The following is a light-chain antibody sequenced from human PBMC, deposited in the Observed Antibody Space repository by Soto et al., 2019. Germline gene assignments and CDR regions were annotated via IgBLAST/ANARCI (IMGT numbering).Light chain of an antibody. Sequence: DIQMTQSPSALSASVGDRVTITCRASQSIKTWLAWYQRKPGRAPNLLIYDASSLQSGVPSRFSGSGSGTEFTLTITSLQPDDFATYSCQQYDSYSWTFGQGTKVDIK. J-gene: IGKJ1*01. CDR3: QQYDSYSWT. V-gene: IGKV1-5*01. CDR1: QSIKTW. CDR2: DAS.